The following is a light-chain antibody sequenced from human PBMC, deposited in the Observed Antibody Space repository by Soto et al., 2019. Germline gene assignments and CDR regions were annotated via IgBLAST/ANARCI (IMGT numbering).Light chain of an antibody. CDR3: QQYYSYPRT. J-gene: IGKJ4*01. V-gene: IGKV1-5*01. CDR2: AAS. Sequence: IQMTQSPSTLSASIGDTVTITCRASQSINRWLAWYQQKPGEAPKLLIYAASTLQSGVPSRFSGSGSGTDFTLTISCLQSEDFATYYCQQYYSYPRTFGGGTKVDIK. CDR1: QSINRW.